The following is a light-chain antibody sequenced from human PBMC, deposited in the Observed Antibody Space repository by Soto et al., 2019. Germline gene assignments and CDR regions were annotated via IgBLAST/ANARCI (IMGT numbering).Light chain of an antibody. CDR2: ATS. CDR1: QSADSTY. CDR3: QQYDTSPPLYT. Sequence: DIVLTQSPDTLSLSPGERATLSCRASQSADSTYVAWYQQKPGQAPRLLIYATSSRAAGTPDRISGSGSGTDFTLTISSLEPEDFAVYYCQQYDTSPPLYTFGQGTRLEIK. J-gene: IGKJ2*01. V-gene: IGKV3-20*01.